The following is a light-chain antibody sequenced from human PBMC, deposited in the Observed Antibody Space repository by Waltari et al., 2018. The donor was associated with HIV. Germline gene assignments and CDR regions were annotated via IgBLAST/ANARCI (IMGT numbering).Light chain of an antibody. Sequence: QSVLTQPPSASGTPGQRVTISCSGSSSNIGSYYLYWYPQLPATATKLLIYSNNQRPSGVPDRFAGSKSGTSASLAISGLRSEDEADYYCAAWADSLSAVVFGGGTKLTVL. CDR1: SSNIGSYY. V-gene: IGLV1-47*02. CDR3: AAWADSLSAVV. J-gene: IGLJ2*01. CDR2: SNN.